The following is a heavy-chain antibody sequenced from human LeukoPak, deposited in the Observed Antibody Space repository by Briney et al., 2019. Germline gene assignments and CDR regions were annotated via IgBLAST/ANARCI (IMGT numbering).Heavy chain of an antibody. J-gene: IGHJ3*02. D-gene: IGHD1-1*01. CDR1: GFTFSNAW. V-gene: IGHV3-15*01. CDR3: TTRTTGSVPPLDTFDI. CDR2: IKNRTDDQTT. Sequence: GGSLRLSCAASGFTFSNAWMSWVRQAPGKGLEWVGCIKNRTDDQTTDNAAPVKGRFTISTNDSKNTLYLQMNSLKTEDTDVYYCTTRTTGSVPPLDTFDIWGQGTMVTVSS.